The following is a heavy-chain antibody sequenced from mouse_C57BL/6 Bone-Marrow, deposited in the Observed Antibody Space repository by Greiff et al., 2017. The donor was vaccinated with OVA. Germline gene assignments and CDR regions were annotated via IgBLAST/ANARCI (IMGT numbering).Heavy chain of an antibody. J-gene: IGHJ2*01. V-gene: IGHV14-4*01. CDR2: IDPENGDT. CDR1: GFNFKDDY. CDR3: TSYGNFDY. Sequence: VQLQQSGAELVRPGASVKLSCTASGFNFKDDYMHWVKQRPDPGLEWIGWIDPENGDTEYASQFQGKATITADTSSNTAYLQLSSLTSEDTAVYYCTSYGNFDYWGQGTTLTVSS. D-gene: IGHD2-1*01.